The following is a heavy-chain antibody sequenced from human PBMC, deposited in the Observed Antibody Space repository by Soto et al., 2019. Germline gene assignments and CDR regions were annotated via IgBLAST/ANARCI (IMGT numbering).Heavy chain of an antibody. Sequence: PGESLKISCKGAGCIFTSYWIGWVRQIPGKGLEWMGIIYPGDSDTRYSPSFQGQVTISADKSISTAYLQWSSLKASDTAMYYCARHGPYYDFWSGSDDYGMEVWGQGTTVTVSS. CDR2: IYPGDSDT. CDR3: ARHGPYYDFWSGSDDYGMEV. CDR1: GCIFTSYW. V-gene: IGHV5-51*01. D-gene: IGHD3-3*01. J-gene: IGHJ6*02.